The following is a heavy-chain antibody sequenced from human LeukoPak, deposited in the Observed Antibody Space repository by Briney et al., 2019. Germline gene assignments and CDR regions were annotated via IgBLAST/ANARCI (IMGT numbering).Heavy chain of an antibody. CDR1: GFTFSSYG. J-gene: IGHJ4*02. Sequence: PGGSLRRYCAASGFTFSSYGMHWVRQAPGKGLEWVAFIRYDGSNKYYADSVKGRFTISRDNSKNTMYLQMNSLRAEDTAVYYCAKDQIVVPAAIDYWGQGTLVTVSS. CDR2: IRYDGSNK. V-gene: IGHV3-30*02. CDR3: AKDQIVVPAAIDY. D-gene: IGHD2-2*02.